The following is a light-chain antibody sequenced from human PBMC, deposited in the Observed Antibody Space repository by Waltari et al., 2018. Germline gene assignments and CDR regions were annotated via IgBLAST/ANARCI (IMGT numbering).Light chain of an antibody. Sequence: DIQMTQSPSSVSASVGNRGTITCRASENVNNYLNWYQQKPGKAPKLLIYKASTLQSGVPSRFSGSGSGTDYTFTISRLQSEDVATYYCQHNYGTPPTFGGGTKVESK. V-gene: IGKV1-39*01. J-gene: IGKJ4*01. CDR2: KAS. CDR1: ENVNNY. CDR3: QHNYGTPPT.